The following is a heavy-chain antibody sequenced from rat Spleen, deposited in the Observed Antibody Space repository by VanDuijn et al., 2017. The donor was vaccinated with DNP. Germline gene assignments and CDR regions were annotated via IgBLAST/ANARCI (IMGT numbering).Heavy chain of an antibody. CDR1: GFPLTSYN. D-gene: IGHD1-6*01. J-gene: IGHJ2*01. Sequence: QVQLKESGPGLVQPSQTLSLTCTVSGFPLTSYNVHWVRQPPGKGLEGMGVIWSGGNTDYNSALKPRLSISRDTSKSQVFLTMNSLQTEDTGIYYCNSYILRPQLYDYWGQGVMVTVSS. V-gene: IGHV2S13*01. CDR3: NSYILRPQLYDY. CDR2: IWSGGNT.